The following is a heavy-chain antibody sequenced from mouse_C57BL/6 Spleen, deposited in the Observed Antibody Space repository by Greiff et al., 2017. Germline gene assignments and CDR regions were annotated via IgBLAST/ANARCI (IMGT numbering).Heavy chain of an antibody. V-gene: IGHV6-3*01. J-gene: IGHJ2*01. CDR1: GFTFSNYW. Sequence: EVKLQESGGGLVQPGGSMKLSCVASGFTFSNYWMNWVRQSPEKGLEWVAQIRLKSDNYATHYAESVKGRFTISRDDSKSSVYLQMNNLRAEDTGIYYCTPHYYGSSYRWGQGTTLTVSS. CDR2: IRLKSDNYAT. CDR3: TPHYYGSSYR. D-gene: IGHD1-1*01.